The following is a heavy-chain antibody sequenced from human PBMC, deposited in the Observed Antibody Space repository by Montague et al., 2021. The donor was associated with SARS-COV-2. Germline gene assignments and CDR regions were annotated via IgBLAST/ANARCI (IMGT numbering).Heavy chain of an antibody. Sequence: SETLSLTCSVSGDSITPYGDSIGGYFWSWIRQPAGKGLEWIGRIYANGNFDYNPSLNSRVSMSMDTSKQEFSMRLISVTAADTAVYYCARDAYYFGPGQDNHDAFDPWGHGILVAVSS. CDR3: ARDAYYFGPGQDNHDAFDP. CDR1: GDSITPYGDSIGGYF. V-gene: IGHV4-4*07. J-gene: IGHJ5*02. CDR2: IYANGNF. D-gene: IGHD2/OR15-2a*01.